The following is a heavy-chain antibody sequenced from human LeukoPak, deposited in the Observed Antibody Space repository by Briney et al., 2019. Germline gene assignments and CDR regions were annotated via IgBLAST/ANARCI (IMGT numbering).Heavy chain of an antibody. V-gene: IGHV3-23*01. CDR2: LTGRGDTT. D-gene: IGHD5-18*01. CDR1: GFTFDTYA. CDR3: ARDYGYTPHYFDY. Sequence: PGGSLRLSCAASGFTFDTYAMAWVRQAPGKGLQWVSTLTGRGDTTYYAESVKGRFTISRDNSKNTVYLQMNSLRVDDTAVYYCARDYGYTPHYFDYWGQGTLVTVSS. J-gene: IGHJ4*01.